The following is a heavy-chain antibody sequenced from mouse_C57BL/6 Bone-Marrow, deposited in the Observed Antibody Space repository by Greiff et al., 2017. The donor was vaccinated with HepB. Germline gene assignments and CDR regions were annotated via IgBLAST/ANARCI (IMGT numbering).Heavy chain of an antibody. CDR2: ISSGGSYT. D-gene: IGHD2-4*01. V-gene: IGHV5-6*02. J-gene: IGHJ3*01. CDR3: ARHDDYDGAWFAY. Sequence: DVMLVESGGDLVKPGGSLKLSCAASGFTFSSYGMSWVRQTPDKRLEWVATISSGGSYTYYPDSVKGRFTISRDNAKNTLYLQMSSLKSEDTAMYYCARHDDYDGAWFAYGGQGTLVTVSA. CDR1: GFTFSSYG.